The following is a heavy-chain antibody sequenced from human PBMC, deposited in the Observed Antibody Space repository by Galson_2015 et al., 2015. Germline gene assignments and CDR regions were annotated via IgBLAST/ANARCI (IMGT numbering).Heavy chain of an antibody. Sequence: SLRLSCAAFGFTFSSHAMHWVRQPTGKGLEWVAAIDVAGGTFYAPSVKGRFTISREDAKSSVALHTNSLRVGDTAVYHCVRLAENSLDVWGQGTMVTVSS. J-gene: IGHJ3*01. CDR2: IDVAGGT. CDR1: GFTFSSHA. D-gene: IGHD1-14*01. V-gene: IGHV3-13*01. CDR3: VRLAENSLDV.